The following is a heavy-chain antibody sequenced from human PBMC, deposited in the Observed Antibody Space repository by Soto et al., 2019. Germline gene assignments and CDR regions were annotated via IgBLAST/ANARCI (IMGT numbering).Heavy chain of an antibody. CDR2: IYWDDDK. CDR3: AHRRTLGKAFDY. V-gene: IGHV2-5*02. J-gene: IGHJ4*02. Sequence: QITLKESGPTLVKPTQTLTLTCTFSGFSLSTSGVGVGWIRQPPGKALEWLALIYWDDDKRYSPSLKSRLTIDKDTSKNQVVLTMTNMDPVDTATYYCAHRRTLGKAFDYWGQGILVTVSS. D-gene: IGHD7-27*01. CDR1: GFSLSTSGVG.